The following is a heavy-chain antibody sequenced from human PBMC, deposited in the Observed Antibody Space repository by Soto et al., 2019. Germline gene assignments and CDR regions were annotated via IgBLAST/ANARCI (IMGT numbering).Heavy chain of an antibody. CDR2: FDPEDGET. Sequence: ASVKVSCKVSGYTLTELSMHWVRQAPGKGLEWMGGFDPEDGETIYAQKFQGRVTMTEDTSTDTAYMELSSLRSEDTAVYYCATWGYYDSSGYPTNWFDPWGQGTLVTVSS. CDR1: GYTLTELS. D-gene: IGHD3-22*01. V-gene: IGHV1-24*01. J-gene: IGHJ5*02. CDR3: ATWGYYDSSGYPTNWFDP.